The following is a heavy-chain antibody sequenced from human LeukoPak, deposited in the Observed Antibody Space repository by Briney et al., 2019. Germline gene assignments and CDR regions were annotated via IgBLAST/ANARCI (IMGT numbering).Heavy chain of an antibody. CDR1: GYTFTRYA. J-gene: IGHJ4*02. CDR2: MNPNSGNT. Sequence: GSVKVSCKASGYTFTRYAINWVRQATGQGREGMGWMNPNSGNTGYAQKFQGRLTMTRNTSISTAYMELSSLRSEDTAVYYCARGYFDWYQRRSIDYWGQGTLVTVSS. CDR3: ARGYFDWYQRRSIDY. V-gene: IGHV1-8*01. D-gene: IGHD3-9*01.